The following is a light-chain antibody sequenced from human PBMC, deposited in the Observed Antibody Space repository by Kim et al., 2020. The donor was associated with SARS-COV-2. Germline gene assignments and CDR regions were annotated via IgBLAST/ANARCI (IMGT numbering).Light chain of an antibody. J-gene: IGKJ2*01. CDR2: VAS. Sequence: LSPWERATLSCRASQSVDSNYLAWFQQKPGQAPRLLIYVASSRATGIPDRFSGSGSGTDFTLTISRLEPEDFAVYYCQQYGSSPYTFGQGTKLEI. CDR1: QSVDSNY. CDR3: QQYGSSPYT. V-gene: IGKV3-20*01.